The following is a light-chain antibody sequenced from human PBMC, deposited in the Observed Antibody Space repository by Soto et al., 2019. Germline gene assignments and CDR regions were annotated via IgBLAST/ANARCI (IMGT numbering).Light chain of an antibody. J-gene: IGLJ1*01. V-gene: IGLV2-8*01. CDR1: KNDIGVYDF. CDR2: EVV. Sequence: QSALTQPPSASVSPGQSVTISCTGTKNDIGVYDFVSWYQHHPGKAPRLIIYEVVQRPSGVPDRFSGSKSGNTASLTVPGLQAADEADYFCKSYAGSNTYVFGSGTKVTVL. CDR3: KSYAGSNTYV.